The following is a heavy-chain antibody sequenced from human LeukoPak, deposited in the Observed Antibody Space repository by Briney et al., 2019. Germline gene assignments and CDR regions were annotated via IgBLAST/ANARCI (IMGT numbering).Heavy chain of an antibody. CDR2: IYSSGST. CDR3: ARVTTEGESDY. CDR1: GGSISSYY. V-gene: IGHV4-59*01. J-gene: IGHJ4*02. Sequence: TSSETLSLTCTVSGGSISSYYWSWIRQPPGKGLEWIGYIYSSGSTNYNPSLKSRVTISVDTSKNQFSLKLSSVTAADAAVYYCARVTTEGESDYWGQGTLVTVSS. D-gene: IGHD4-17*01.